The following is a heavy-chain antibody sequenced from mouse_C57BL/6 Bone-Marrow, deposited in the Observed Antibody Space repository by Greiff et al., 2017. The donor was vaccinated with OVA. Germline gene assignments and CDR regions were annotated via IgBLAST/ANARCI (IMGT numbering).Heavy chain of an antibody. CDR1: YFAFMASA. CDR2: FTMYSDAT. V-gene: IGHV1-49*01. D-gene: IGHD2-4*01. Sequence: LQQSGAELVRPGSSVKLSCKASYFAFMASAMHWVKQRPGHGLEWIGSFTMYSDATEYSENFKGKATLTANTSSSTADMELSSLTSEDSAVYYCAREGVKSIYYDYDWFAYWGQGTLVTVSA. CDR3: AREGVKSIYYDYDWFAY. J-gene: IGHJ3*01.